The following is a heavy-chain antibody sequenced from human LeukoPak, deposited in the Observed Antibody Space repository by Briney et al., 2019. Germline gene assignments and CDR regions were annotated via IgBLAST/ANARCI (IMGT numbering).Heavy chain of an antibody. CDR3: AREDFDWLLFHPRPLDY. Sequence: ASVKVSCKASGYTFTAYYMHWVRQAPGQGLEWMGWINPNSGGTNYAQKFQGRVTMSRDTSISTAYMELSRLRSDETAVYYCAREDFDWLLFHPRPLDYWGQGTLVTVSS. J-gene: IGHJ4*02. V-gene: IGHV1-2*02. CDR1: GYTFTAYY. CDR2: INPNSGGT. D-gene: IGHD3-9*01.